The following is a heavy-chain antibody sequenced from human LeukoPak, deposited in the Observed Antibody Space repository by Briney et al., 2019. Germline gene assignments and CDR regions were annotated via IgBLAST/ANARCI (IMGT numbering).Heavy chain of an antibody. CDR2: IWYDRSNK. J-gene: IGHJ6*02. V-gene: IGHV3-33*01. Sequence: PGGSLRLPCAASGFTFSSYGMHWVRQAPGKGLEWVAVIWYDRSNKYYADSVKGRFTISRDNSKNTLYLQMNSLRAEDTAVYYCARDSKDFWSGYETLDTYYYYGMDVWGQGTTVTVSS. CDR1: GFTFSSYG. D-gene: IGHD3-3*01. CDR3: ARDSKDFWSGYETLDTYYYYGMDV.